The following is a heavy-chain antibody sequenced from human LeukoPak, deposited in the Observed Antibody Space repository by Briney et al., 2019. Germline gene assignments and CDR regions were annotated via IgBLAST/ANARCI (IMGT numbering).Heavy chain of an antibody. CDR3: AKDRLGGIVVVPAAILDY. CDR1: GFTFSSYA. V-gene: IGHV3-23*01. Sequence: QTGGSLRLSCAASGFTFSSYAMSWVRQAPGKGLEWVSAISGSGGSTYYADSVKGRFTISRDNSKNTLYLQMNSLRAEDTAVYYCAKDRLGGIVVVPAAILDYWGQGTLVTVSS. D-gene: IGHD2-2*01. CDR2: ISGSGGST. J-gene: IGHJ4*02.